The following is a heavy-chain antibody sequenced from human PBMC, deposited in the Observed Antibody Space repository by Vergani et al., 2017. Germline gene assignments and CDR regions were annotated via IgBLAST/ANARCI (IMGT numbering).Heavy chain of an antibody. V-gene: IGHV1-69*01. CDR1: GGTFSSYA. CDR2: IIPIFGTA. Sequence: QVQLVQSGAEVKKPGSSVKVSCKASGGTFSSYAISWVRQAPGQGLEWMGGIIPIFGTANYAQKFQGRVTITADESTSTAYMELSSLRSEDTAVYYCARXERFKGYCSSTSCYNYYYYYMDVWGKGTTVTVSS. J-gene: IGHJ6*03. CDR3: ARXERFKGYCSSTSCYNYYYYYMDV. D-gene: IGHD2-2*02.